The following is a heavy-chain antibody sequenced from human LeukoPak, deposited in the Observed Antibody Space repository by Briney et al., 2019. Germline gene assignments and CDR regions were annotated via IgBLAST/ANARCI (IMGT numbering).Heavy chain of an antibody. Sequence: ASVKVSCTVSGYTLTELSMHWVRQAPGKGLEWMGGFDPEDGETIYAQKFQGRVTMTEDTSTDTAYMELSSLRSEDTAVYYCATDLIAAAGTMFDPWGQGTLVTVSS. CDR2: FDPEDGET. CDR1: GYTLTELS. J-gene: IGHJ5*02. D-gene: IGHD6-13*01. V-gene: IGHV1-24*01. CDR3: ATDLIAAAGTMFDP.